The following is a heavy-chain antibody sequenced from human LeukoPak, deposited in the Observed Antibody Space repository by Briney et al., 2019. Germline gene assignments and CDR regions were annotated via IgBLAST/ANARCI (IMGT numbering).Heavy chain of an antibody. CDR2: MNPNSGNT. Sequence: GASVKVSCKASGYTFTSYDINWVRQATGQGLEWMGWMNPNSGNTGYAQKFQGGVTMTRNTSISTAYMELSSLRSEDTAVYYCARWTSSTNRNYYYYYGMDVWGQGTTVTVSS. D-gene: IGHD2-2*01. V-gene: IGHV1-8*01. J-gene: IGHJ6*02. CDR3: ARWTSSTNRNYYYYYGMDV. CDR1: GYTFTSYD.